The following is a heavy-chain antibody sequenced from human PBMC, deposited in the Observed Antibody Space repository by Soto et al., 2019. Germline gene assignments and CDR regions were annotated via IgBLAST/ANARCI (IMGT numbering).Heavy chain of an antibody. CDR2: IIPIFGTA. V-gene: IGHV1-69*13. CDR1: GGAFSIYP. CDR3: ALYVLLTYYDFWSGYHGFDP. Sequence: SVKGSWKASGGAFSIYPISWGRQATGQGLDWMGGIIPIFGTANYAQKFQGRVTITADESTSTAYMELSSLRSEDTAVYYCALYVLLTYYDFWSGYHGFDPWGQGTLVTVSS. J-gene: IGHJ5*02. D-gene: IGHD3-3*01.